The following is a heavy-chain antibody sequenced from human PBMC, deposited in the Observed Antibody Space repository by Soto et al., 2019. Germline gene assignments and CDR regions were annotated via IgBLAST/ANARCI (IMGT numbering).Heavy chain of an antibody. Sequence: EVQLVESGGGLVKPGGSLRLSCAASGFTFSSYSMNWVRQAPGKGLEWVSSISSSSSYIYYADSVKGRFTISRDNAKNSLYLQMNSLRAEDTAVYYCARAEQYYYDSSGYYYWFDPWGQGTLVTVSS. CDR2: ISSSSSYI. V-gene: IGHV3-21*01. CDR1: GFTFSSYS. CDR3: ARAEQYYYDSSGYYYWFDP. J-gene: IGHJ5*02. D-gene: IGHD3-22*01.